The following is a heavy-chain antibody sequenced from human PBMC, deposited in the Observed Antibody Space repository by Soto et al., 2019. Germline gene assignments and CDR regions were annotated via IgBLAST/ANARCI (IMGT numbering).Heavy chain of an antibody. V-gene: IGHV3-30-3*01. J-gene: IGHJ4*02. CDR1: GFTFSANA. Sequence: QEQLVESGGDVVQPGRSLTLSCAASGFTFSANAMHWVRQAPGKGLEWVAVIAYDGTIKIYRDSVKGRFTISRDDSKSTLYLQMNSLRPEDTAVYYCARHKIKGAPDYLDSWGQGTLVTVSS. CDR3: ARHKIKGAPDYLDS. D-gene: IGHD1-26*01. CDR2: IAYDGTIK.